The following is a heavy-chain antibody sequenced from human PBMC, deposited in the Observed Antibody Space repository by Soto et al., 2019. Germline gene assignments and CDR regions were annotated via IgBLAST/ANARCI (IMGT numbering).Heavy chain of an antibody. J-gene: IGHJ6*02. D-gene: IGHD2-2*01. CDR2: IIPIFGTA. Sequence: GASVKVSCKASGGTFSSYAISWVRQAPGQGLEWMGGIIPIFGTANYAQKFQGRVTITADESTSTAYMELSSLRSEDTAVYYCARNFLIVVVPAAIDYYYYGMDVWGQGTTVTVSS. V-gene: IGHV1-69*13. CDR3: ARNFLIVVVPAAIDYYYYGMDV. CDR1: GGTFSSYA.